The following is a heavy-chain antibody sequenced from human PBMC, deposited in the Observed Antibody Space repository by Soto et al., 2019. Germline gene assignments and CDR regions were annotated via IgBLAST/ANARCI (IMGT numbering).Heavy chain of an antibody. CDR3: ARAGGAYCSSTRCYKLDP. D-gene: IGHD2-2*02. Sequence: QVQLVQSGAEVKKPGSSVKVSCKASGGTFSSYAISWVRQAPGQGLEWMGGIIPIFGTANYAQKFQGRVTITADESTSTAYMELSSLRSEDTAVYYCARAGGAYCSSTRCYKLDPWGQGTLVTVSS. CDR2: IIPIFGTA. V-gene: IGHV1-69*01. J-gene: IGHJ5*02. CDR1: GGTFSSYA.